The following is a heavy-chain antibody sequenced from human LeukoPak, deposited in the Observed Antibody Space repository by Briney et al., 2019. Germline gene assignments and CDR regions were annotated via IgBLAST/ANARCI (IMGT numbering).Heavy chain of an antibody. CDR1: GFSVNSFW. V-gene: IGHV3-74*01. J-gene: IGHJ4*02. Sequence: GGSLRLSCVVSGFSVNSFWMHWVRQGPGRGLVWVSHINSDGSTTGYADSVKGRFTISRDTARNTLYLEMNNVRAEDTAVYYCARGYNYRFECWGQGVLVIVSS. CDR2: INSDGSTT. CDR3: ARGYNYRFEC. D-gene: IGHD5-12*01.